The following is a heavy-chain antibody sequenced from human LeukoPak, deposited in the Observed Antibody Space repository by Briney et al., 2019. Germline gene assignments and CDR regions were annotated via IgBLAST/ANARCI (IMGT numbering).Heavy chain of an antibody. Sequence: SETLSLTCTVSGGSISSSSYYWGWIRQPPGKGLEWIGSIYYSGSTYYNPSLKSRVIISVDASKNQFSLKLSSVTAADTAVYYCARHNTESDYWGQGTLVTVSS. V-gene: IGHV4-39*01. J-gene: IGHJ4*02. CDR1: GGSISSSSYY. CDR3: ARHNTESDY. CDR2: IYYSGST.